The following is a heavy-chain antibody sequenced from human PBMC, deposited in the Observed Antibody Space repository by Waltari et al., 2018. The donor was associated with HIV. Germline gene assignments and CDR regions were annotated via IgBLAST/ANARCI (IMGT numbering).Heavy chain of an antibody. CDR2: INSDGSST. V-gene: IGHV3-74*01. D-gene: IGHD2-15*01. Sequence: EVQLVESGGGLVQPGGYLRLSCEASGFTFSPSWMHWVRQVPGKGLMWVSRINSDGSSTSYADAVKGRFTISRDNARNTLYLQMNSLRAEDTAIYYCARAGGDCSGGSCSLLTDYWGQGTLVTVSS. CDR1: GFTFSPSW. J-gene: IGHJ4*02. CDR3: ARAGGDCSGGSCSLLTDY.